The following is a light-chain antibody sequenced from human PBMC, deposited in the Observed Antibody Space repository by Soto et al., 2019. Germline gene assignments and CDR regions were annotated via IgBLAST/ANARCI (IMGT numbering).Light chain of an antibody. Sequence: EIVLTQSPATLPLSPGERAALSCRASQGVGRFLAWYQQTPGQAPRLLIYDASNRATGIPARFSGSGSETDFTLAIDNLETEEFAVYYCQQRGGWPLTFGGGTKVEIK. CDR1: QGVGRF. J-gene: IGKJ4*01. CDR3: QQRGGWPLT. V-gene: IGKV3-11*01. CDR2: DAS.